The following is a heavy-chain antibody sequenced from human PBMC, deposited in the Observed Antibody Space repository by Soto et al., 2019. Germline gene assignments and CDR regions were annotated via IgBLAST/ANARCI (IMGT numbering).Heavy chain of an antibody. Sequence: EVQLFESGGGWVQPGGSLRLSCAASGFTFSSYAMSWVRQAPGKGLEWVSAISGSGGSTYYANSVKGRFTISRDNSKNTLYLQMNSLRAADTSVYYCAKDTVWGYCSGGSCYSFDSWGQGTLVTVSS. CDR3: AKDTVWGYCSGGSCYSFDS. CDR1: GFTFSSYA. V-gene: IGHV3-23*01. CDR2: ISGSGGST. J-gene: IGHJ4*02. D-gene: IGHD2-15*01.